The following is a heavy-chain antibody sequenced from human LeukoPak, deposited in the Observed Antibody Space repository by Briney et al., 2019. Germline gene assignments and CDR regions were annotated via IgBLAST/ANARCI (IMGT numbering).Heavy chain of an antibody. V-gene: IGHV3-48*01. CDR2: ISSSSNTI. J-gene: IGHJ6*03. D-gene: IGHD3-10*01. Sequence: GGSLRLSCAASGFTFSNYNMNWVRQAPGKGLEWLSYISSSSNTIYYADSVKGRFTVSRDNAKNSLYLQINSLSAEDTAVFFCARVTMILGVIHYMDVWGTGTTVTVSS. CDR1: GFTFSNYN. CDR3: ARVTMILGVIHYMDV.